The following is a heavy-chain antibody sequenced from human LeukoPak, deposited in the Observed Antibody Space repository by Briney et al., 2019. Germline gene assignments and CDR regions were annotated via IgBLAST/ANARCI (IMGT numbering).Heavy chain of an antibody. CDR2: IYNSGNT. D-gene: IGHD6-13*01. CDR1: GAYISSYY. Sequence: SETLSLTCTVSGAYISSYYWNWIRQPPGKGLEWIGYIYNSGNTNYNPSLKSRVSISVDASKNQFSPKLSSVTAADTAVYYCASSAVAGDPNFDYWGQGTLVTVSS. CDR3: ASSAVAGDPNFDY. J-gene: IGHJ4*02. V-gene: IGHV4-59*01.